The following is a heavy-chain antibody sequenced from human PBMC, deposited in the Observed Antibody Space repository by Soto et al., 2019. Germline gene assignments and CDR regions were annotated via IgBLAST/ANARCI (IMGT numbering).Heavy chain of an antibody. V-gene: IGHV3-21*06. CDR1: GFTFTRYS. J-gene: IGHJ4*02. CDR3: ARESEDPTSNFDY. CDR2: ISSTTNYI. Sequence: PGGSLRLSCAASGFTFTRYSMNWARQAPGKGLEWVSSISSTTNYIYYGDSMKGRFTISRDNAKNSLYLEMNSLRAEDTAVYYCARESEDPTSNFDYWGQGTLVTVSS.